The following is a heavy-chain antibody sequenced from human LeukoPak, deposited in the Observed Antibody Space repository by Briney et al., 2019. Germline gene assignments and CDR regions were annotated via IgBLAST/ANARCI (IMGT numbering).Heavy chain of an antibody. V-gene: IGHV3-30*03. J-gene: IGHJ6*02. Sequence: PGRSLRLSCAASGFTFSSYGMHWVRQAPGKGLEWVAVISYDGSNKYYADSVKGRFTISRDNSKNTLDLQMNSLTAEDTAVYYCARERPYGMDVWGQGTTVTVSS. CDR1: GFTFSSYG. CDR2: ISYDGSNK. CDR3: ARERPYGMDV.